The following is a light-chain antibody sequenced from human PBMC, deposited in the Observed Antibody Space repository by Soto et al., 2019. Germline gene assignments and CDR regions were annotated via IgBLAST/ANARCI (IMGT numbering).Light chain of an antibody. J-gene: IGKJ1*01. CDR2: GAS. CDR1: QSVSKNY. Sequence: TQSAATLSVYPGESATLSCRASQSVSKNYLAWYKQKPGQAPRLLIYGASNRATGIQDSFIGIGSGTEFTLTISRLEPEDFAVYDCQQYGSPGTFGQGTKVDI. V-gene: IGKV3-20*01. CDR3: QQYGSPGT.